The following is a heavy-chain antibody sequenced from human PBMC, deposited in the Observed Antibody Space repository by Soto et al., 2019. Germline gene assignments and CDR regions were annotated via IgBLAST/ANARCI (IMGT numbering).Heavy chain of an antibody. Sequence: ASVKVSFKASGYTFTRYYMHWLRQAPGQGLEWMGIINPSGGSTSYAQKFQGRVTMTRDTSTSTVYMELSSLRSEDTAVYYCARDWSQAHHDAFDIWGQGTMVTVSS. CDR3: ARDWSQAHHDAFDI. J-gene: IGHJ3*02. V-gene: IGHV1-46*01. CDR2: INPSGGST. CDR1: GYTFTRYY.